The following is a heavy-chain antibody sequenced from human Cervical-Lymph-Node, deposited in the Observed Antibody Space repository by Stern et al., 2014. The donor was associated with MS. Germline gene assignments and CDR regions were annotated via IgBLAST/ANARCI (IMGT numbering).Heavy chain of an antibody. CDR1: GGSISGYD. CDR3: ARDRGRHSSGWFYGLDI. CDR2: ITSIGGT. D-gene: IGHD6-19*01. V-gene: IGHV4-59*01. Sequence: QVQLQESGPGLVKPSETLSLTCSVSGGSISGYDWNWIRQSPGKGLEWIGYITSIGGTNYNPSLKSRVIISVDTSKNQFSLKLRSLAAADTAVYYCARDRGRHSSGWFYGLDIWGQGTMVTVSS. J-gene: IGHJ3*02.